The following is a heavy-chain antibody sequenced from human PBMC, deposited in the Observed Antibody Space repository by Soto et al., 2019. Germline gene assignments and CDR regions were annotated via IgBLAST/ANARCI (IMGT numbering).Heavy chain of an antibody. V-gene: IGHV4-34*01. CDR2: IDHSGYT. D-gene: IGHD3-3*01. CDR1: GGSFSGYY. J-gene: IGHJ5*02. Sequence: PSETLSLTCAVYGGSFSGYYWNWIRPPPGKGLEWIGEIDHSGYTNYNPSLKSRVTISFDTSNNQFSLSLTSVTSADTAFYYCARVRDWLDPWGQRILVT. CDR3: ARVRDWLDP.